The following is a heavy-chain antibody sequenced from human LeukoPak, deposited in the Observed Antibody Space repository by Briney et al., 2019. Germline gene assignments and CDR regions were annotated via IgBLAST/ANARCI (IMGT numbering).Heavy chain of an antibody. Sequence: PSETLSLTCAVYGGSFSTYYWSWIRQPPGKGLEWIGEINHSGSTNYNPSLKSRVTISVDTSKNQFSLKLRSVTAADTAVYYCARDVEMASIWGQGTLVTVSS. CDR2: INHSGST. J-gene: IGHJ4*02. V-gene: IGHV4-34*01. D-gene: IGHD5-24*01. CDR1: GGSFSTYY. CDR3: ARDVEMASI.